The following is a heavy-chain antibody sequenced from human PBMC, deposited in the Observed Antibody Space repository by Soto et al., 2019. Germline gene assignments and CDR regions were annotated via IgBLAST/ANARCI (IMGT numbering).Heavy chain of an antibody. CDR1: GFTFSSYG. CDR3: AKYRGQWLVPDY. Sequence: QVQLVESGGGVVQPGRSLRLSCAASGFTFSSYGMHWVRQAPGKGLEWVAVISYDGSNKYYADSVKGRFTISRDNSKNTLYLQMNSLRAEDTAVYYCAKYRGQWLVPDYWGQGTLVTVSS. CDR2: ISYDGSNK. J-gene: IGHJ4*02. D-gene: IGHD6-19*01. V-gene: IGHV3-30*18.